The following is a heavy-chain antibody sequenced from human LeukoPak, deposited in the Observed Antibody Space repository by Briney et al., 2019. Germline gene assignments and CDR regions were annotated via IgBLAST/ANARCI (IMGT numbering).Heavy chain of an antibody. Sequence: PSETLSLTCTVSGGSISNYYCSWIRQPPGKGLEWIGYIYYSGSTNYNPSLKSRVTISVDTSKNQFSLKLSSVTAADTAVYYCARQYCSGGSCYLGGSYSWFDPWGQGTLVTVSS. CDR1: GGSISNYY. CDR2: IYYSGST. D-gene: IGHD2-15*01. CDR3: ARQYCSGGSCYLGGSYSWFDP. J-gene: IGHJ5*02. V-gene: IGHV4-59*01.